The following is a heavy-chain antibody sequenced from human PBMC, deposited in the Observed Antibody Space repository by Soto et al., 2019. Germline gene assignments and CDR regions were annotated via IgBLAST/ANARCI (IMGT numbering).Heavy chain of an antibody. J-gene: IGHJ4*02. CDR2: VTFDGSHQ. CDR3: ERYSISDYRGPFDI. D-gene: IGHD4-4*01. V-gene: IGHV3-30*03. CDR1: GFSFSSHG. Sequence: GGSLRLSCAASGFSFSSHGMHWVRQAPGKGLEWVAVVTFDGSHQYYADSVKGRFTISRDNSRNMVYLQMNSLREDDTAIYLCERYSISDYRGPFDIWGQGIQVTVSS.